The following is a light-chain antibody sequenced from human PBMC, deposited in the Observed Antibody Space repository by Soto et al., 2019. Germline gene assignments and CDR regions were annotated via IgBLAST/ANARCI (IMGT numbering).Light chain of an antibody. J-gene: IGLJ2*01. CDR2: SNN. CDR3: AAWDDSLNAPV. V-gene: IGLV1-44*01. Sequence: QSVLTQPPSASGTPGQRVTISCSGSSSNSGSNTVNWYQQLPGTAPKLLISSNNQRPSGVPDRFSGSKSGTSASLAISGLQAEDEADYYCAAWDDSLNAPVFGGGTKLTVL. CDR1: SSNSGSNT.